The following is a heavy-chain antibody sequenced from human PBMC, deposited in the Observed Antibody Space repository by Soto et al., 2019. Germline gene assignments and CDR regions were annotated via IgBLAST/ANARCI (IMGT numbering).Heavy chain of an antibody. V-gene: IGHV3-30*04. Sequence: QVQLVESGGGVVQPGRSLRLSCAASGLTFSRYAMHWVRQAPGKGLEWVAVIIYDGSNKHHADSVQGRFTISRDNSKNTLYLQMNSLRAEDTAVYYCAAELGNTGYDGHDYWGQGTLVTVSS. CDR1: GLTFSRYA. CDR2: IIYDGSNK. D-gene: IGHD5-12*01. CDR3: AAELGNTGYDGHDY. J-gene: IGHJ4*02.